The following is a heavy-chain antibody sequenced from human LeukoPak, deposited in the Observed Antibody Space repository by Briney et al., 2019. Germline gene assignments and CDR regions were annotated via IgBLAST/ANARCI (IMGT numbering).Heavy chain of an antibody. CDR2: IYYSGST. CDR1: GGSISSGNYY. V-gene: IGHV4-30-4*01. CDR3: ARSNWGGDCYSLPPLAGWFDP. D-gene: IGHD2-21*02. Sequence: SETLSLTCTVSGGSISSGNYYWSWIRQPPGKGLEWIGYIYYSGSTYYNPSLKSRVTLSVDTSKNQFSLMLSSVTAADKAVYCCARSNWGGDCYSLPPLAGWFDPWGQGTLVTVSS. J-gene: IGHJ5*02.